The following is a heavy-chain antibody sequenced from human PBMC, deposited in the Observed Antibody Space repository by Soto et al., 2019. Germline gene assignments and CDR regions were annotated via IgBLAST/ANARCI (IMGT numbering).Heavy chain of an antibody. CDR2: IYSDDDK. V-gene: IGHV2-5*02. CDR3: AHRVLRTVFGLVTTTAIYFDF. Sequence: ESGPTVVRPTETLTLTCRFSGFSLTTSGVGVGWIRQSPGKAPEWLALIYSDDDKRYSASLKSRLTITKDTSKNQVVLTVSDLDPTDTATYYCAHRVLRTVFGLVTTTAIYFDFWGQGTPVAVSS. D-gene: IGHD3-3*01. J-gene: IGHJ4*02. CDR1: GFSLTTSGVG.